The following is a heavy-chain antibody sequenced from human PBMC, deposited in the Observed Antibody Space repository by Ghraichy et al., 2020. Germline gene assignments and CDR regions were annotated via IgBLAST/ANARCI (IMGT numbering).Heavy chain of an antibody. CDR3: AKYVDDSGHPYFHH. V-gene: IGHV3-23*01. CDR2: ISGSGGGT. J-gene: IGHJ1*01. CDR1: GFTLSSYA. Sequence: GGSLRLSCAASGFTLSSYAMSWVRQAPGKGLEWVSRISGSGGGTYYADFVKGRFTVSRDDPKNTLYLQMNSLRDEDTAVYYCAKYVDDSGHPYFHHWGQGTLVTVSS. D-gene: IGHD3-22*01.